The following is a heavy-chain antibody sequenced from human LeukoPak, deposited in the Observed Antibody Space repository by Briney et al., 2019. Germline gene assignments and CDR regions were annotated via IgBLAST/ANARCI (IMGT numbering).Heavy chain of an antibody. J-gene: IGHJ5*02. CDR2: IYYSGST. CDR3: ARKGYSSNNWFDP. D-gene: IGHD6-13*01. V-gene: IGHV4-59*08. CDR1: GGSISSYS. Sequence: SETLSLTCSVSGGSISSYSWNWIRQSPGKGLEWIGYIYYSGSTNYNPSLKSRVTISVDTPKNQFSLKLSSVTAADTAVYYCARKGYSSNNWFDPWGQGTLVTVSS.